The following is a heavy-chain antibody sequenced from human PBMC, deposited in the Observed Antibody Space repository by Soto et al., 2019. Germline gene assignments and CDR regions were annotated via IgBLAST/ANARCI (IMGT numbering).Heavy chain of an antibody. CDR2: SRSGGYTV. J-gene: IGHJ4*02. Sequence: EVQLVESGGGLVQPGGSLRISCEASGFKFSSYGMNWVRQAPGKGLEWISYSRSGGYTVYYADSVKGRLIVSRDNANKSVFLHMSSLRAEHTAVYYCARVGPEPLCDYGKPLDYWGEGTLVTVSS. V-gene: IGHV3-48*03. CDR1: GFKFSSYG. CDR3: ARVGPEPLCDYGKPLDY. D-gene: IGHD4-17*01.